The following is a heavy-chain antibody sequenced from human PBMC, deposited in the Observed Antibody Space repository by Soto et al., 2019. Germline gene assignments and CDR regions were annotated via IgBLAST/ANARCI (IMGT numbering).Heavy chain of an antibody. CDR2: ISGYNGNT. Sequence: QVQLVQSGAEVKKPGASVKVSCKASGYTFSSYGISWVRQAPGQGLEWMGWISGYNGNTNYAQKLQGRVTMTTDTSTSXXYXEXXSLRSDDTAVYYCARESIAAAGTEDVYYYYYGMDVWGQGTTVTVSS. J-gene: IGHJ6*02. D-gene: IGHD6-13*01. CDR3: ARESIAAAGTEDVYYYYYGMDV. CDR1: GYTFSSYG. V-gene: IGHV1-18*01.